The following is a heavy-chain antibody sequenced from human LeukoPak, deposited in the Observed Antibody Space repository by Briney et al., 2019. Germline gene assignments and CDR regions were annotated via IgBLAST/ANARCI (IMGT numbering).Heavy chain of an antibody. CDR1: GFTFSSYS. CDR2: ISSSSSYI. V-gene: IGHV3-21*01. J-gene: IGHJ6*03. Sequence: GGSLRLSCAASGFTFSSYSMNWVRQAPGKGLEWVSSISSSSSYIYYADSVKGRFTISRDNAKNSLYLQMNSLRAEDTAVYYCARFPGRIAAAGNLYYYHYYYMDVWGKGTTVTVSS. CDR3: ARFPGRIAAAGNLYYYHYYYMDV. D-gene: IGHD6-13*01.